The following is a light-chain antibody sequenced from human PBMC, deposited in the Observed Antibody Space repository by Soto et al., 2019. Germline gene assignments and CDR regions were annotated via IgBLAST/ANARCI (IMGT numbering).Light chain of an antibody. CDR3: QQYNTYMWT. J-gene: IGKJ1*01. V-gene: IGKV1-5*01. CDR1: QNISTW. CDR2: DAS. Sequence: IQMTQSPSTLSSSVGDRVTLTCRASQNISTWLAWYQQTPGKAPKVLIYDASSLESGVPSRFRGSGSGTEFTLTISSLQPHDFETYFCQQYNTYMWTFGQGTKVDIK.